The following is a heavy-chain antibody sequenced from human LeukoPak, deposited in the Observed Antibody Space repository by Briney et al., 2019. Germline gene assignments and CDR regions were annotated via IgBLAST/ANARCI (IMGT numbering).Heavy chain of an antibody. J-gene: IGHJ5*02. CDR1: GGSFSGYY. CDR3: ASLYSRIAVAGTTP. Sequence: PSETLSLTCAVYGGSFSGYYWSWIRQPPGKGLEWIGEINHSGSTNYNPSLKSRVTISVDTSKNQFSLKLSSVTAADTAVYYCASLYSRIAVAGTTPWGQGTLVTVSS. D-gene: IGHD6-19*01. CDR2: INHSGST. V-gene: IGHV4-34*01.